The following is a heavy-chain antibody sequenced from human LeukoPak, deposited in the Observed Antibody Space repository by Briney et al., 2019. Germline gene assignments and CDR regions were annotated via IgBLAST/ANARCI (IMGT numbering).Heavy chain of an antibody. CDR1: GGSISSYY. D-gene: IGHD6-19*01. CDR3: ARLGNSVAGIKGAFDI. CDR2: IYYSGST. J-gene: IGHJ3*02. V-gene: IGHV4-59*08. Sequence: PSETLSLTCTVSGGSISSYYWSWIRQPPGEGLEWIGYIYYSGSTNYNPSLKSRVTISVDTSKNQFSLKLSSVTAADTAVYYCARLGNSVAGIKGAFDIWGQGTMVTVSS.